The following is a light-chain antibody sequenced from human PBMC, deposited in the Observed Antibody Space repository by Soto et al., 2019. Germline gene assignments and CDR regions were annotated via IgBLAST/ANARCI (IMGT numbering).Light chain of an antibody. CDR3: SSYAASNTVI. J-gene: IGLJ2*01. V-gene: IGLV2-8*01. CDR2: EVT. CDR1: SSDVGDYDY. Sequence: QSVLTQPPSASGSPGQSVTISCTGTSSDVGDYDYVSWYQQHPDKAPRLMIYEVTKRPSGVPGRFSGSKSGNTASLTVSGLQAEDEAEYYCSSYAASNTVIFGGGTKLTVL.